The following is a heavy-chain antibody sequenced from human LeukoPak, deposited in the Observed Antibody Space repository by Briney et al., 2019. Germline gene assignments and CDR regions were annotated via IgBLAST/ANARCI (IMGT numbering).Heavy chain of an antibody. CDR2: INPNSGGT. V-gene: IGHV1-2*02. CDR3: ARDPLGTMVRGT. CDR1: GYTFTGYY. D-gene: IGHD3-10*01. J-gene: IGHJ3*01. Sequence: ASVKVSCKASGYTFTGYYMHWVRQAPGQGLEWMGWINPNSGGTNYAQKFQGRVTMTRDTSISTAYMELSRLRSDDTAVYYCARDPLGTMVRGTWGQGTMVTVSS.